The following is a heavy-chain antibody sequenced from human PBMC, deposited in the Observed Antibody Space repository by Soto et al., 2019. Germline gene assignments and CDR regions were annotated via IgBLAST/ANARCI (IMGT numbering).Heavy chain of an antibody. D-gene: IGHD5-12*01. J-gene: IGHJ3*02. CDR2: IIPIFGTA. Sequence: SVKVSCKASGGTFSSYAISWVRQAPGQGLEWMGGIIPIFGTANYAQKFQGRVTITADESTSTAYMELSSLRSEDTAVYYCARRGGYNSHDAFDIWGQGTMVTVSS. V-gene: IGHV1-69*13. CDR1: GGTFSSYA. CDR3: ARRGGYNSHDAFDI.